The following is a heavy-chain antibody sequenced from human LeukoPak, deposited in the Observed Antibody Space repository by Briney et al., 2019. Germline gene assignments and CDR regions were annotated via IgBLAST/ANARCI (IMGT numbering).Heavy chain of an antibody. CDR3: ARGTPRAPPDY. J-gene: IGHJ4*02. V-gene: IGHV5-51*01. CDR2: IYPGDSDT. CDR1: GCTFLNYW. Sequence: GESLQISCKGSGCTFLNYWIGWVRQMPGKGLEWMGIIYPGDSDTRYSPSFQGHVSISADKAISTVYLQWSSLRASDTAMYYCARGTPRAPPDYWGQGTLVTVSS. D-gene: IGHD2-15*01.